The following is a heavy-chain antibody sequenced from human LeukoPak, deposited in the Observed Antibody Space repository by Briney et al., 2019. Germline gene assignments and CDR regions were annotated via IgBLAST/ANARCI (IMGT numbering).Heavy chain of an antibody. CDR2: VSGSGGST. CDR3: ARGLATAAAY. D-gene: IGHD6-13*01. CDR1: GFIFNNYA. J-gene: IGHJ4*02. V-gene: IGHV3-23*01. Sequence: GGSLRLSCSASGFIFNNYAMNWVRQAPGKGLEWVSGVSGSGGSTYYADSVKGRFTISRDNSKNTLYLQMNSLRAEDTAVYYCARGLATAAAYWGQGTLVTVSS.